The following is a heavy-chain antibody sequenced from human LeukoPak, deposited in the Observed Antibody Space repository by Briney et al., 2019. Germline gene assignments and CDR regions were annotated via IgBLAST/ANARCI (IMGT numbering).Heavy chain of an antibody. Sequence: ASVKVSCKASGYTFTSYAMNWVRQAPGQGLEWMGWINTNTGNPTYAQGFTGRFVFSLDTSVSTAYLQISSLQAEDTAVYYCARSNNDGDYLGVGFDYWGQGTLVTVSS. D-gene: IGHD4-17*01. V-gene: IGHV7-4-1*02. CDR1: GYTFTSYA. CDR3: ARSNNDGDYLGVGFDY. CDR2: INTNTGNP. J-gene: IGHJ4*02.